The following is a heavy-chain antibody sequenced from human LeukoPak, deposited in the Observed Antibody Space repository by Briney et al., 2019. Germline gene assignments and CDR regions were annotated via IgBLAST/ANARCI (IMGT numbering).Heavy chain of an antibody. CDR1: GGSISSSFNY. J-gene: IGHJ4*02. V-gene: IGHV4-39*01. D-gene: IGHD6-19*01. Sequence: SETLSLTCTVSGGSISSSFNYWAWIRQPPGKGLEWIGSIYESGSAYYNPSLKSRITMSVDTSENQFSLKLTSVTAADTAVYYCARDYVGVAGTFDYWGQGTLVTVSS. CDR2: IYESGSA. CDR3: ARDYVGVAGTFDY.